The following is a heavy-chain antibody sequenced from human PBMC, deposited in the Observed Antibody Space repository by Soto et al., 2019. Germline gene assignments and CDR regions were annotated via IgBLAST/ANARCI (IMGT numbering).Heavy chain of an antibody. V-gene: IGHV4-4*02. J-gene: IGHJ6*02. D-gene: IGHD4-4*01. Sequence: PSETLSLTCAVSGGSISSSNWWSWVRQPPGKGLEWIGYICSGGTTKYNPSLKSRVTMSVDTSKTQFSLKLTSVTAADTAVYYCARVGSKSFYYATDVWGQGTTVTVSS. CDR2: ICSGGTT. CDR1: GGSISSSNW. CDR3: ARVGSKSFYYATDV.